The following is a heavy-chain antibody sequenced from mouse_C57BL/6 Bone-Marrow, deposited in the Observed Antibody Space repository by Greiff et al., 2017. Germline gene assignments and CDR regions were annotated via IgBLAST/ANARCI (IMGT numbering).Heavy chain of an antibody. Sequence: EVKLMESGGGLVQPGGSLKLSCAASGFTFSDYYMYWVRQTPEKRLEWVAYISNGGGSTYYPDTVKGRFTISRDNAKNTLYLQMSRLKSEDTAMYYCARQGIYYGKGGYFDYWGQGTTLTVSS. CDR3: ARQGIYYGKGGYFDY. V-gene: IGHV5-12*01. CDR2: ISNGGGST. CDR1: GFTFSDYY. D-gene: IGHD2-1*01. J-gene: IGHJ2*01.